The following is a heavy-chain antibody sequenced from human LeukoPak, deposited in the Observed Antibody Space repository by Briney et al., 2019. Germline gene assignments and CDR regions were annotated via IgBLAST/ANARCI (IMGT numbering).Heavy chain of an antibody. D-gene: IGHD7-27*01. Sequence: ASETLSLTCSVSGGSISNYFWTCIRQPPGKGLEWIGYIYSSGSTYYNPSLKSRVTISVDTSKNRFSLKLSTVTAADTAVYYCARRPTGDPKFDYWGQGTLVTVSS. CDR3: ARRPTGDPKFDY. J-gene: IGHJ4*02. V-gene: IGHV4-59*08. CDR2: IYSSGST. CDR1: GGSISNYF.